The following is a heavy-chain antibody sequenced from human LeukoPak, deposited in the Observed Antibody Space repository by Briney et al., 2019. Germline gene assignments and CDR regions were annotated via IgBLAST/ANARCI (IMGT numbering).Heavy chain of an antibody. Sequence: GSLRLSCAASGFTFSSYAMHWVRQAPGKGLEYVSAISSNGGSTYYANSVKGRFTISRDNSKNTLYLQMGSLRAEDMAVYYCARDFGDYWGQGTLVTVSS. D-gene: IGHD3-10*01. CDR2: ISSNGGST. CDR1: GFTFSSYA. J-gene: IGHJ4*02. V-gene: IGHV3-64*01. CDR3: ARDFGDY.